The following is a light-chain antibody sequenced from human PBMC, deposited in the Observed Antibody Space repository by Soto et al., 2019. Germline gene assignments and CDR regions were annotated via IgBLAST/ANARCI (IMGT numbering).Light chain of an antibody. CDR1: QSVTTS. CDR2: DAS. V-gene: IGKV3-11*01. CDR3: QHRSNWPSLT. Sequence: EIVLTQSPATLSLSPGDRATLSCRASQSVTTSLTWYQHQPGQAPRLLIYDASARAAGVPARFSGSGSGTHFTLTIGSLEPGDFAVYYCQHRSNWPSLTFGGGTKLEIK. J-gene: IGKJ4*01.